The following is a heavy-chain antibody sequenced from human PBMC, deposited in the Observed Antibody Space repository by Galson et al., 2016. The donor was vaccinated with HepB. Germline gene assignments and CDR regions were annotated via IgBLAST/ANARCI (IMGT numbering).Heavy chain of an antibody. Sequence: SETLSLTCAVYGGSFSASYWSWIRQSPGKGLEWIGEINDSGSTNYNPSLKRRVTISVDTSKNQFSLKLSSVTAADTAVYSCARGLVVVVAAIPVVLWAFWGQGNLVTVSS. D-gene: IGHD2-15*01. J-gene: IGHJ4*02. CDR2: INDSGST. V-gene: IGHV4-34*01. CDR3: ARGLVVVVAAIPVVLWAF. CDR1: GGSFSASY.